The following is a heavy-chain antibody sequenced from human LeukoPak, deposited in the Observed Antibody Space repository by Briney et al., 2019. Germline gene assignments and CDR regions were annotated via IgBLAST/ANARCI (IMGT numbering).Heavy chain of an antibody. CDR2: INPNSGGT. CDR3: ARVSRGGMAYYYYYYMDV. Sequence: GASVKVSCKASGYTFTGYYMHWVRQAPGQGLEWMGWINPNSGGTNYAQKFQGRVTMTRDTSISTAYMELSRLRSDDTAVYYCARVSRGGMAYYYYYYMDVWGKGTTVTVSS. V-gene: IGHV1-2*02. J-gene: IGHJ6*03. D-gene: IGHD2-15*01. CDR1: GYTFTGYY.